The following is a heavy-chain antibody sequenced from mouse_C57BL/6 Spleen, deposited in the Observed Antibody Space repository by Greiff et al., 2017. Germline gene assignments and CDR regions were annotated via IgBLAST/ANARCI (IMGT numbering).Heavy chain of an antibody. Sequence: EVQLKESGPELVKPGASVKISCKASGYSFTGYYMNWVKQSPEKSLEWIGEINPSTGGTTYNQKFKAKATLTVVKSSSTAYMQLKSLTSEDSAVYYSSRHGNYYYYAMDYWGQGTSVTVSS. J-gene: IGHJ4*01. CDR3: SRHGNYYYYAMDY. CDR2: INPSTGGT. V-gene: IGHV1-42*01. D-gene: IGHD2-1*01. CDR1: GYSFTGYY.